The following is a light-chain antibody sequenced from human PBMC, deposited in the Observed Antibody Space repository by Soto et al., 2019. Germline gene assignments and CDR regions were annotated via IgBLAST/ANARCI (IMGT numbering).Light chain of an antibody. Sequence: EIVLTQSPATLSLSPGERATLSCRASQSVSSSLAWYQQKPGQAPRLLIYGASNGAAGIPARFSGTGSGTDFPLTISRLEPDDFAVYYCQQPYNWPLTFGGGTKGEIK. V-gene: IGKV3-11*01. CDR3: QQPYNWPLT. CDR1: QSVSSS. CDR2: GAS. J-gene: IGKJ4*01.